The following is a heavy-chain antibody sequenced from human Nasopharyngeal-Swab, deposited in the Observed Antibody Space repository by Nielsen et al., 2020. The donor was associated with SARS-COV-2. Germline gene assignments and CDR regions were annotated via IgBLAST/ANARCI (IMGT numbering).Heavy chain of an antibody. V-gene: IGHV3-30-3*01. Sequence: GGSLRLSCAASGFTFSSYAMHWVRQAPGKGLEWVAVISYEGSNKYYADSVKGRFTISRDNSKNTLYLQMNSLRAEDTAVYYCARDIDDYVWGSYFDYWGQGTLVTVSS. CDR3: ARDIDDYVWGSYFDY. D-gene: IGHD3-16*01. CDR1: GFTFSSYA. CDR2: ISYEGSNK. J-gene: IGHJ4*02.